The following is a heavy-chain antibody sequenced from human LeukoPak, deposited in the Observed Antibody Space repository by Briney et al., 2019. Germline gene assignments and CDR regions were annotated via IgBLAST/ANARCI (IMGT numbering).Heavy chain of an antibody. D-gene: IGHD2-21*01. V-gene: IGHV4-39*07. Sequence: PSETLSLTCTVSSDSISSSTYFWGWIRQPPGRGLEWIGRIYPSGGTNYNPSLKSRVTMSTDTSKNQFSLKLRSVTAADTAVYYCAREYGDLDYWGQGTLVTVSS. J-gene: IGHJ4*02. CDR2: IYPSGGT. CDR3: AREYGDLDY. CDR1: SDSISSSTYF.